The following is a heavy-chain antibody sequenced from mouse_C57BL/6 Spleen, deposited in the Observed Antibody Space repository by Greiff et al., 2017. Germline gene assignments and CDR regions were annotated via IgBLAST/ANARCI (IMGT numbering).Heavy chain of an antibody. CDR3: ARGGLGWYFDY. V-gene: IGHV1-42*01. CDR2: INPSTGGT. CDR1: GYSFTGYY. D-gene: IGHD4-1*01. J-gene: IGHJ2*01. Sequence: VQLKESGPELVKPGASVKISCKASGYSFTGYYMNWVKQSPEKSLEWIGEINPSTGGTSYNQKFKGKATLTVNKSSSPAYMELRSLTSEDSAVYYCARGGLGWYFDYWGQGTTLTVSS.